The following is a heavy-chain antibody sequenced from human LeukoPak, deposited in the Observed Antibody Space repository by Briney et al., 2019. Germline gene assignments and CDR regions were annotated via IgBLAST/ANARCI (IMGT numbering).Heavy chain of an antibody. Sequence: ASVKVSCKASGDTFSSYAISWVRQAPGQGLEWMGWINPNSGGTNYAQKFQGRVTMTRDTSISTAYMELSRLRSDDTAVYYCAGPRLYDYVWGSYRLPGDYYYYMDVWGKGTTVTVSS. CDR3: AGPRLYDYVWGSYRLPGDYYYYMDV. J-gene: IGHJ6*03. D-gene: IGHD3-16*02. CDR2: INPNSGGT. CDR1: GDTFSSYA. V-gene: IGHV1-2*02.